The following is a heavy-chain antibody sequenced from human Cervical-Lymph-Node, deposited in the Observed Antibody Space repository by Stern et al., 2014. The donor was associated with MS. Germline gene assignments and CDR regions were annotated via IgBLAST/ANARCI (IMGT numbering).Heavy chain of an antibody. CDR2: IWYDGRKK. Sequence: VQLVESGGGVVKPGRSLRLSCAASGFTFSSYGMHWVRQAQGKGLEWVAVIWYDGRKKYYTDSAKGRFTISRDNSKNTLYLQMNSLRGEDTAVYYCAREGGNTAEYFQHWGQGTLVTVSS. CDR1: GFTFSSYG. V-gene: IGHV3-33*01. CDR3: AREGGNTAEYFQH. J-gene: IGHJ1*01. D-gene: IGHD4-23*01.